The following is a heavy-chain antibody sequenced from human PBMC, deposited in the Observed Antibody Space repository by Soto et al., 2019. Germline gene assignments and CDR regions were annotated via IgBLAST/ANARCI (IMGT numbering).Heavy chain of an antibody. CDR1: GGSISSSNC. J-gene: IGHJ4*02. D-gene: IGHD2-15*01. CDR3: ARVGGYCSGGSCYSLSYFDY. Sequence: QVQLQESAPGLVKPSGTLSLTCAVSGGSISSSNCWSWVRQPPGKGLEWIGEIYHSGSTNYNPSLKSRVTISVDKSKNQFSLKLSSVTAADTAVYYCARVGGYCSGGSCYSLSYFDYWGQGTLVTVSS. V-gene: IGHV4-4*02. CDR2: IYHSGST.